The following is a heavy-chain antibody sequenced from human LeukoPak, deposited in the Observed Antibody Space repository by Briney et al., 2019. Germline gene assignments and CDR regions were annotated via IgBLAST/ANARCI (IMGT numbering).Heavy chain of an antibody. V-gene: IGHV3-23*01. CDR3: AKPARTDYADY. CDR2: ISGSGGSP. D-gene: IGHD1-14*01. CDR1: GFSFSSYG. Sequence: PTGGSLRLSCAASGFSFSSYGMSWVRQAPGKGLEWVSAISGSGGSPYYADSVKGRFTISRDNSKNTLYLQMNSLRAEDTAVYYCAKPARTDYADYWGQGTLVTVSS. J-gene: IGHJ4*02.